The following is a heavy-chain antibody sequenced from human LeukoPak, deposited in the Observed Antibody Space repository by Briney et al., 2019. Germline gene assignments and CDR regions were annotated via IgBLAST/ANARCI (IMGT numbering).Heavy chain of an antibody. CDR2: INHSGST. D-gene: IGHD5-12*01. J-gene: IGHJ4*02. Sequence: SETLSLTCAVYGGSFSGYYWSWIRQPPGKGLEWIGEINHSGSTNYNPSLKSRVTISVDTSKNQFSLKLSSVTAADTAVYYCAREFRRSYYFDYWGQGTLVTVSS. CDR3: AREFRRSYYFDY. V-gene: IGHV4-34*01. CDR1: GGSFSGYY.